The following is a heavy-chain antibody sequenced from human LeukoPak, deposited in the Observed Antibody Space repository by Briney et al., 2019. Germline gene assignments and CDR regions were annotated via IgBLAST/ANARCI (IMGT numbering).Heavy chain of an antibody. CDR2: ISGSGGDT. CDR1: GFTFTNYA. J-gene: IGHJ5*02. V-gene: IGHV3-23*01. CDR3: VKGCDSSSCSDSRWFDP. Sequence: GGALRLSCSASGFTFTNYAMRWVRQAPEKGLEWVSAISGSGGDTFYAGAVKGRFPIYRDNSKNMVYLQTTSLRVEHTALYYCVKGCDSSSCSDSRWFDPWGQGIVVTVSS. D-gene: IGHD3-22*01.